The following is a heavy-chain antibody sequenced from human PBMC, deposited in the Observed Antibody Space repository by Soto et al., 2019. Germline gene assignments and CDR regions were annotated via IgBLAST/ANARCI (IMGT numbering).Heavy chain of an antibody. D-gene: IGHD1-20*01. CDR2: VSGGAGSI. CDR1: GFTFSSYA. J-gene: IGHJ4*02. Sequence: EVQLLESGGGLVQPGGSLRLSCEASGFTFSSYAMTWVRQAPGKGLEWVSVVSGGAGSIYYAGSVKGRFTISRDKSKNTLYRHMSSLTAEDTAMYYCAKGGYNINSHLDCWGQGTLVTVSS. V-gene: IGHV3-23*01. CDR3: AKGGYNINSHLDC.